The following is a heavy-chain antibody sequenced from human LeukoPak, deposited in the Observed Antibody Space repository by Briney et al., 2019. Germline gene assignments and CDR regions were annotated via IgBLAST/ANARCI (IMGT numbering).Heavy chain of an antibody. J-gene: IGHJ4*02. V-gene: IGHV4-4*07. D-gene: IGHD3-22*01. Sequence: PSETLSLTCTVSGGSISSYYWSWIRQPAGKGLEWIGRIYTSGSTNYNPSLKSRVTMSVDTSKNQFSLKLSSVTAADTAVYYCAREAHDYYDSSGYYSRYDYWGQGTLVTVSS. CDR1: GGSISSYY. CDR3: AREAHDYYDSSGYYSRYDY. CDR2: IYTSGST.